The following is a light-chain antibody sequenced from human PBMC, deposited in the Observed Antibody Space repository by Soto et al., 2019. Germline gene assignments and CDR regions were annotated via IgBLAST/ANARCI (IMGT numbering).Light chain of an antibody. CDR2: GAS. CDR3: QQYNNWPPYT. CDR1: QRVSSN. Sequence: IVKTQSPATLSVSPGERATLSCRASQRVSSNLAWYQQKPGQAPRLLSYGASTRATGIPARLSGSGSGTEFTLTISSLQSEDFAVYYCQQYNNWPPYTFGQGNKREIK. J-gene: IGKJ2*01. V-gene: IGKV3-15*01.